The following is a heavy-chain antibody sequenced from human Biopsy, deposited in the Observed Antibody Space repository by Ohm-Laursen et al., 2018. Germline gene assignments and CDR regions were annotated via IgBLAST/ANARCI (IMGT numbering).Heavy chain of an antibody. CDR2: VNPNSGAT. CDR1: GSTFNDYF. CDR3: ARDRMTDVFGGPTRTDVFDS. J-gene: IGHJ4*02. D-gene: IGHD3/OR15-3a*01. Sequence: ASVNVSCKASGSTFNDYFIHWVRQSPGQGLEWMGWVNPNSGATISAENFRERVTLTRDTSISAVYIELRRLKSDDAAVYYCARDRMTDVFGGPTRTDVFDSWGQGTPVTVSS. V-gene: IGHV1-2*02.